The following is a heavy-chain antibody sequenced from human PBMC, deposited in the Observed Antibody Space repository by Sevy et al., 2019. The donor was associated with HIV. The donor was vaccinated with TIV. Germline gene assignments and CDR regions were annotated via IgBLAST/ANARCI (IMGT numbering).Heavy chain of an antibody. CDR1: GFTFHTYW. V-gene: IGHV3-30*18. D-gene: IGHD1-26*01. CDR3: ANAYSGSYSHSYLYALDV. Sequence: GGSLRLSCAASGFTFHTYWMQWVRQAPGKGLDWVALISHDGINEYYADSGKGRFTISRDNSKNTVYLEMNSLRNEDTAIYFCANAYSGSYSHSYLYALDVWGQGTTVTVSS. CDR2: ISHDGINE. J-gene: IGHJ6*02.